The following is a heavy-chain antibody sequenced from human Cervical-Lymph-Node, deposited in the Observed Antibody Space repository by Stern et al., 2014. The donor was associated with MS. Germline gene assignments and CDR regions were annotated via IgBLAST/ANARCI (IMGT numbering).Heavy chain of an antibody. J-gene: IGHJ4*02. CDR3: ARDTFGGVIVIPFDY. CDR2: ISSSSSYI. Sequence: EVQLVESGGGLVKPGGSLRLSCAASGFTFSSYSMNWVRQAPGKGLEWVSSISSSSSYIYYADSVKGRFTISRDNAKNSLYLQMNSLRAEDTAVYYCARDTFGGVIVIPFDYWGQGTLVTVSS. CDR1: GFTFSSYS. V-gene: IGHV3-21*01. D-gene: IGHD3-16*02.